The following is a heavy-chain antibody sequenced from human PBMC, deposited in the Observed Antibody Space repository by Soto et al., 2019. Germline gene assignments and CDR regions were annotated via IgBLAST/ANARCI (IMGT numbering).Heavy chain of an antibody. Sequence: ASVKVSCKASAYTFTNYGISWVRQAPGQGLEWMGWISAYNGNINYAQKFRGRVTMTTDTSTSSAYLQWSSLRASDTAMYYCARRVTSSTGWDSWGQGTLVTVSS. J-gene: IGHJ4*02. D-gene: IGHD6-19*01. CDR2: ISAYNGNI. CDR3: ARRVTSSTGWDS. V-gene: IGHV1-18*01. CDR1: AYTFTNYG.